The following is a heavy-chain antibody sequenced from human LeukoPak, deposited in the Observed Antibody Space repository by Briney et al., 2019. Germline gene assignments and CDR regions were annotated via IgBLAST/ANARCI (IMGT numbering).Heavy chain of an antibody. D-gene: IGHD4-17*01. CDR2: IRYDGSNK. CDR3: AKGAYGDFD. V-gene: IGHV3-30*02. Sequence: GGSLRLSCAASGFTFSSYGMHWVRQAPGKGLEWVAFIRYDGSNKYYADSVKGRFTISRDNSKNTLYLQMNSLRAEDTAVYYCAKGAYGDFDWGQGALVTVSS. CDR1: GFTFSSYG. J-gene: IGHJ4*02.